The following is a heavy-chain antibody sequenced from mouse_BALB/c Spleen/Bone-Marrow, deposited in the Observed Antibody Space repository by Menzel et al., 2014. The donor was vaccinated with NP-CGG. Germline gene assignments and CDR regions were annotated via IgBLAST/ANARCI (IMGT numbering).Heavy chain of an antibody. V-gene: IGHV3-1*02. CDR2: IHYSGST. CDR1: GYSITSGYS. Sequence: VQLQQPGPDLVKPSQSLSLTCTVTGYSITSGYSWHWIRQFPGNKLEWMGYIHYSGSTHYNPSLKSRISITRYSSKNQFFLQLNSGTTEDTATYYCARDGSLYYFDYWCQGTTLTVSS. J-gene: IGHJ2*01. D-gene: IGHD1-1*01. CDR3: ARDGSLYYFDY.